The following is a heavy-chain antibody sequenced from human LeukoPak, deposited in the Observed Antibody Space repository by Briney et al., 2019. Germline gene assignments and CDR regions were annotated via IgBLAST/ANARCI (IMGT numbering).Heavy chain of an antibody. CDR1: GGSISSYY. CDR3: ARHPPIVVVITNPGYFDL. CDR2: IYYSGST. J-gene: IGHJ2*01. Sequence: SETLSLTCTVSGGSISSYYWGWIRQPPGKGLEWIGSIYYSGSTYYNPSLKSRVTISVDTSKNQFSLKLSSVTAADTAVYYCARHPPIVVVITNPGYFDLWGRGTLVTVSS. D-gene: IGHD3-22*01. V-gene: IGHV4-39*01.